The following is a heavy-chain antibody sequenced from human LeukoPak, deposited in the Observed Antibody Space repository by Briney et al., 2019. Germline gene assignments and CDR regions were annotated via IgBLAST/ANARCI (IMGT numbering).Heavy chain of an antibody. D-gene: IGHD3-22*01. CDR3: ATYSSLNRREFQY. J-gene: IGHJ1*01. CDR1: GFTFSNYW. V-gene: IGHV3-7*01. Sequence: GGSLRVSCEGSGFTFSNYWMGWVRQAPGKGLQWVANTKTDGSEKYYVDTVKGRFTISRDNAKNSLYLQMNSLRAEDTAVYYCATYSSLNRREFQYWGQGTLLTVSS. CDR2: TKTDGSEK.